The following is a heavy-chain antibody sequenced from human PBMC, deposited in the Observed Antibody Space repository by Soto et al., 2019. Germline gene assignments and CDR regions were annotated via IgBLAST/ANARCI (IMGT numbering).Heavy chain of an antibody. D-gene: IGHD3-22*01. V-gene: IGHV1-18*01. CDR1: GYTFTSYG. CDR2: ISAYNGNT. CDR3: ARVGWDYDSSGLGWFDP. J-gene: IGHJ5*02. Sequence: GASVKVSCKASGYTFTSYGISWVRQAPGQGLEWMGWISAYNGNTNYAQKLQGRVTMTTDTSTSTAYMELRSLRSDDTAVYYCARVGWDYDSSGLGWFDPWGQGTLVTVSS.